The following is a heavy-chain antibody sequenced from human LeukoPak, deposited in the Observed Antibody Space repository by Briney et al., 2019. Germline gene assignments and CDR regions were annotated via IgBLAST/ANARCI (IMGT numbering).Heavy chain of an antibody. CDR3: AKQLGYCSDGSCYFPY. CDR1: GFTFSSYA. V-gene: IGHV3-23*01. Sequence: GGSLRLFCAASGFTFSSYAMSWVRQAPGKGLEWVSAISGSGGSTYYADSVQGRFTISRDNSKSTLCLQMNSLRAEDTAVYYCAKQLGYCSDGSCYFPYWGQGTLVTVSS. D-gene: IGHD2-15*01. J-gene: IGHJ4*02. CDR2: ISGSGGST.